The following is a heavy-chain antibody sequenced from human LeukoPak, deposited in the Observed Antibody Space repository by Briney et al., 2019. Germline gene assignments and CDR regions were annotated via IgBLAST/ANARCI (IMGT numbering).Heavy chain of an antibody. V-gene: IGHV4-34*01. J-gene: IGHJ6*03. CDR3: TRAASSGPLFTYHMDV. CDR2: INHSGST. CDR1: DGSFSGYY. D-gene: IGHD3-22*01. Sequence: PSETLSLTCAVYDGSFSGYYWNWIRQPPGKGLEWIGEINHSGSTNYNPSLKSRATISVDTSKNQFSLKLTSVTAADTAVYYCTRAASSGPLFTYHMDVWGKGTTVTVSS.